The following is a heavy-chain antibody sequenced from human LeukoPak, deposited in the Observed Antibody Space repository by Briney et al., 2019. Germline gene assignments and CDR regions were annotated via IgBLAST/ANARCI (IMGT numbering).Heavy chain of an antibody. D-gene: IGHD6-13*01. CDR3: AKDQWYSSSTNFDY. CDR2: IWYDGSNK. Sequence: GGSLRLSCAASGFTFSSYGMHWVRQAPGKGLEWVAVIWYDGSNKYYADSVKGRFTISRDNSKNTLYLQMNSLRAEDTAVYYCAKDQWYSSSTNFDYWGQGTLVTVSS. J-gene: IGHJ4*02. V-gene: IGHV3-33*06. CDR1: GFTFSSYG.